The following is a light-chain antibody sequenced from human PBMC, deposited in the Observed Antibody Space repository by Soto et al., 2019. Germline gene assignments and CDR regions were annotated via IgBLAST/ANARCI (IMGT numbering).Light chain of an antibody. V-gene: IGLV2-14*01. CDR3: SSYTISNTLV. CDR2: EVT. J-gene: IGLJ3*02. CDR1: SSDVGVYNY. Sequence: QSALTQPASVSGSPGQSITISCTGTSSDVGVYNYVSWYQQYPGKAPELIIYEVTHRPSGVSDRFSGSKSGNTASLTISGLQAEDDAHYYCSSYTISNTLVFGGGTKLTVL.